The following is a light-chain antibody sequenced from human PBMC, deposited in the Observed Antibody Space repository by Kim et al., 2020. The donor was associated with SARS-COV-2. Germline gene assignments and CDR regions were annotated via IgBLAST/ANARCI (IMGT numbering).Light chain of an antibody. CDR3: QVWDSSSDHPGV. CDR2: FDS. CDR1: NMGSKG. J-gene: IGLJ3*02. Sequence: PRQTSRITRGGNNMGSKGVHWYQQKPGQAPVVVIYFDSGRPSGIPGRFSGSNSGNTATLTISRVEAGDEADYYCQVWDSSSDHPGVFGGGTQLTVL. V-gene: IGLV3-21*04.